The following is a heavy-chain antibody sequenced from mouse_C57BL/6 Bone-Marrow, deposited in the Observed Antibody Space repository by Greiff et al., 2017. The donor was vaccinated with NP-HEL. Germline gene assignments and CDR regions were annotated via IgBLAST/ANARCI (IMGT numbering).Heavy chain of an antibody. J-gene: IGHJ3*01. D-gene: IGHD2-1*01. Sequence: QVQLQQPGAELVKPGASVKMSCKASGYTFTSYWITWVKQRPGQGLEWIGDIYHGSGSTNYNEKFKSKATLTVDTSSSTAYMQLSSLTSEDSAVYYCARGGFYYGNYAAYWGQGTLVTVSA. CDR2: IYHGSGST. CDR1: GYTFTSYW. CDR3: ARGGFYYGNYAAY. V-gene: IGHV1-55*01.